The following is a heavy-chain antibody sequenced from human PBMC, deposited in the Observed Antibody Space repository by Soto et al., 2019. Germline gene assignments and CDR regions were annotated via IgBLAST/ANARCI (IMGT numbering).Heavy chain of an antibody. J-gene: IGHJ6*02. V-gene: IGHV3-20*04. CDR3: ARVMGFGESRYGMDV. D-gene: IGHD3-10*01. CDR2: INWNGGST. CDR1: GFTFDDYG. Sequence: GGSLRLSCAASGFTFDDYGMSWVRQAPGKGLEWVSGINWNGGSTGYADSVKGRFTISRDNAKNSLYLQMNSLRAEDTALYYCARVMGFGESRYGMDVWGQGTTVTVS.